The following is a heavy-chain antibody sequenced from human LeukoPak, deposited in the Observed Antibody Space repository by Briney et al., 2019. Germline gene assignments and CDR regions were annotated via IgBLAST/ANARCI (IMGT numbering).Heavy chain of an antibody. CDR1: GFSFGDYW. J-gene: IGHJ4*02. CDR2: VKRDGSVT. Sequence: PGGSLRLSCAASGFSFGDYWMSWLRQAPGKGPEWVANVKRDGSVTTYADSVSGRFTISRDNAEKSLYLQMKTLRAGDTAVYYCARGRGTSIIYFDYWGQGTLVTVSS. V-gene: IGHV3-7*01. CDR3: ARGRGTSIIYFDY. D-gene: IGHD3-16*01.